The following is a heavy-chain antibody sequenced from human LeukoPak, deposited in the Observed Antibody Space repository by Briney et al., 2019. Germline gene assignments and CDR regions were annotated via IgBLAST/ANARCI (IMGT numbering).Heavy chain of an antibody. V-gene: IGHV4-34*01. Sequence: PSETLSLTCAVYGVSFSGYYWSWIRQPPGKGLEWIGEINHSGSTNYNPSLKSRVTISVDTSKNQFSLKLSSVTAADTAVYYCARGDCTNGVCFEDAFDIWGQGTMVTVSS. J-gene: IGHJ3*02. CDR2: INHSGST. CDR1: GVSFSGYY. CDR3: ARGDCTNGVCFEDAFDI. D-gene: IGHD2-8*01.